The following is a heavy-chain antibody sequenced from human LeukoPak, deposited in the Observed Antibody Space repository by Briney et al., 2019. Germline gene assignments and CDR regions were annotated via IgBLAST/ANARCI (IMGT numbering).Heavy chain of an antibody. J-gene: IGHJ5*02. Sequence: SETLSLTCTVSGGSISSSNYYWGWIRQPPGKGLEWIGSIYYSGSTYYNPSLKSRVTTSVDTSKNQFSLKLSSVTAADTAVYYCARLDGYCSGGSCYSVSFVDPWGQGTLVTVSS. D-gene: IGHD2-15*01. CDR2: IYYSGST. V-gene: IGHV4-39*01. CDR3: ARLDGYCSGGSCYSVSFVDP. CDR1: GGSISSSNYY.